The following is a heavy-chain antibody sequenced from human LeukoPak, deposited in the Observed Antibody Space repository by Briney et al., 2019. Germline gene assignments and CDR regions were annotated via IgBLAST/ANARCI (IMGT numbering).Heavy chain of an antibody. V-gene: IGHV4-59*01. CDR3: ARDRYGDAFDI. CDR2: IYYSGST. J-gene: IGHJ3*02. Sequence: SSETLSLTCTVSGGSISSYYWSWIRQPPGKGLEWIGYIYYSGSTNYNPSLKSRVTISVDTSKNQFSLKLSSVTAADTAVYYCARDRYGDAFDIWGQGTMVTVSS. CDR1: GGSISSYY. D-gene: IGHD4-17*01.